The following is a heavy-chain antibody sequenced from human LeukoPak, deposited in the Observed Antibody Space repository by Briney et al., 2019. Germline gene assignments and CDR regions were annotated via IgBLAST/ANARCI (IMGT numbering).Heavy chain of an antibody. J-gene: IGHJ4*02. Sequence: PGGSLRLSCAASGFTFSSYAMHWVRQAPGKGLEWVAVISYAGSNKYYADSVKGRFTISRDNSKNTLYLQMNSLRAEDTAVYYCARGANYYYDSSGYYGYFDYWGQGTLVTVSS. CDR3: ARGANYYYDSSGYYGYFDY. V-gene: IGHV3-30-3*01. D-gene: IGHD3-22*01. CDR1: GFTFSSYA. CDR2: ISYAGSNK.